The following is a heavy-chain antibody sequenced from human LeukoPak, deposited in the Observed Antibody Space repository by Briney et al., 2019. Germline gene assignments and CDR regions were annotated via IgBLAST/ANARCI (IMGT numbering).Heavy chain of an antibody. V-gene: IGHV4-4*02. CDR2: IYHSGST. J-gene: IGHJ4*02. CDR1: GGSISSSNW. CDR3: ASSYYCGSGSPTLFDY. D-gene: IGHD3-10*01. Sequence: PSETLSLTCAVSGGSISSSNWWSWVRQPPGKGLEWIGEIYHSGSTNYNPSLKSRVTISVDKSKNQFSLKLSSVTAADTAVYYCASSYYCGSGSPTLFDYWGQGTLVTVSS.